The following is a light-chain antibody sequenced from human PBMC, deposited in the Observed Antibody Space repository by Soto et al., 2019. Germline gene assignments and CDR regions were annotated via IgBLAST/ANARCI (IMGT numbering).Light chain of an antibody. Sequence: RSPGTLSLSPLEGATLSCMSIQGVSSSYLAWYQKKPGQAPRLIIYGASSRATGIPDRFSGSGSGTDFTLTISRLEPEDFAVYYCQQYGSSPQPFGQGTKVDIK. V-gene: IGKV3-20*01. CDR1: QGVSSSY. J-gene: IGKJ1*01. CDR3: QQYGSSPQP. CDR2: GAS.